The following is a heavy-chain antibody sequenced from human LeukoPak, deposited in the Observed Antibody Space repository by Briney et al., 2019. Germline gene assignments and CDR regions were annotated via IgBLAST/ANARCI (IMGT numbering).Heavy chain of an antibody. CDR3: ATRGRDYDFWSGYSYYFDY. J-gene: IGHJ4*02. D-gene: IGHD3-3*01. CDR1: GYTLTELS. CDR2: FDPEDGET. Sequence: ASVKVSCKVSGYTLTELSMHWVRQAPGKGLEWMGGFDPEDGETIYAQKFQGRVTMTEDTSTDTAYMELSSLRSEDTAVYYCATRGRDYDFWSGYSYYFDYWGQGTLVTVSS. V-gene: IGHV1-24*01.